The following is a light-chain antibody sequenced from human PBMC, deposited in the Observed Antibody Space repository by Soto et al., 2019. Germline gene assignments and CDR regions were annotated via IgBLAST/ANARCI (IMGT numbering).Light chain of an antibody. Sequence: EIVLTQSPGTLSLSPGERATLSCRASQSVYINSLAWYQQKPGQPPRLLIYGAATRASDVPDRFSGSGSGADFALTIDRLEPEDSAVYYCQQYGGSPFTFGPGTKVDIK. CDR1: QSVYINS. CDR2: GAA. CDR3: QQYGGSPFT. V-gene: IGKV3-20*01. J-gene: IGKJ3*01.